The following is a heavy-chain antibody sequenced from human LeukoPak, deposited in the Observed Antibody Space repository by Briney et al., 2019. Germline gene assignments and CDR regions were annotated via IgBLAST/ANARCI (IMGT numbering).Heavy chain of an antibody. CDR1: GFTFSNFA. J-gene: IGHJ5*02. CDR2: ISGSGDRT. CDR3: AKKASGAAGWFDP. D-gene: IGHD3-10*01. V-gene: IGHV3-23*01. Sequence: PGGSLRLSCAVAGFTFSNFAMSWVRQAPGKGLEYVSVISGSGDRTYYADSVKGRLTISRDNSKNTLYLQMNSLRAEDTAVYYCAKKASGAAGWFDPWGQGTLVTVSS.